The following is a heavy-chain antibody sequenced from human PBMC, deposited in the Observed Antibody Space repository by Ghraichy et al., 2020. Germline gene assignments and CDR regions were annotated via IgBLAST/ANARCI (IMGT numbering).Heavy chain of an antibody. CDR1: GFTFSSYW. V-gene: IGHV3-7*01. CDR3: ARIQVGSAGILFFYYYGLAV. D-gene: IGHD6-13*01. J-gene: IGHJ6*02. Sequence: GESLNISCVASGFTFSSYWMTWVRQAPGKGLEWVADLKEDGTKEYYEDSLKGRFTISRDNAKKSLYLQMSNLRAEDSALYYCARIQVGSAGILFFYYYGLAVWGQGTTVSVSS. CDR2: LKEDGTKE.